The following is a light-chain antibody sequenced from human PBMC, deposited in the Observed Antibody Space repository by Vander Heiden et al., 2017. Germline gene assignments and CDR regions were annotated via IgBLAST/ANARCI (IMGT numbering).Light chain of an antibody. Sequence: DIQTPQSPSTLAASVGDQVTISCRASQSMSSWLAWYQQKPGKAPKLLIYKASSLESGVPSRFSGSGSGTEFTLTISSLQPDDFATYYCQQYNSYPLTFGGGTKVEIK. J-gene: IGKJ4*01. CDR2: KAS. CDR1: QSMSSW. CDR3: QQYNSYPLT. V-gene: IGKV1-5*03.